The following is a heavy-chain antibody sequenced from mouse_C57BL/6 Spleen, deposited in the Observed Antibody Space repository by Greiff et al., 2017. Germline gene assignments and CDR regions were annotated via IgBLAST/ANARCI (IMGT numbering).Heavy chain of an antibody. D-gene: IGHD3-2*02. CDR1: GYTFTSYW. J-gene: IGHJ2*01. CDR2: IDPSDSYT. V-gene: IGHV1-50*01. CDR3: ARRGSGPLDY. Sequence: QVQLQQSGAELVKPGASVKLSCKASGYTFTSYWMQWVKQRPGQGLEWIGEIDPSDSYTNYNQKFKGKATLTVDTSSSTAYMQLSSLTSEDSAVYYCARRGSGPLDYWGQGTTLTVSS.